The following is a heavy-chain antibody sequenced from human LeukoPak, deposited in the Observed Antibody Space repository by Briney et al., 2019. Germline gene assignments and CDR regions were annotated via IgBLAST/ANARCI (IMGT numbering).Heavy chain of an antibody. CDR3: ARDGAVGDSTQNHHRFDY. V-gene: IGHV1-18*01. J-gene: IGHJ4*02. Sequence: ASVKVSCKASGYTLITYGISWLRQAPGQGPEWVGWISPYNANTDYAEKFQGRITVTADTSTSTDNMELASLRSDDTAVYFCARDGAVGDSTQNHHRFDYWGQGTLVTVSS. D-gene: IGHD1-14*01. CDR1: GYTLITYG. CDR2: ISPYNANT.